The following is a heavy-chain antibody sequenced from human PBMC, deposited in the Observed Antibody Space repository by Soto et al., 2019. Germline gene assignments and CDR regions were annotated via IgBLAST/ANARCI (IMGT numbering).Heavy chain of an antibody. CDR2: INAGNGNT. J-gene: IGHJ4*02. Sequence: GASVKVSCKASGYTFTSYAMHWVRQAPGQRLEWMGWINAGNGNTKYSQKFQGRVTITRDTSASTAYMELSSLRSEDTAVYYCARDPGVGAASDYWGQGTLVTVSS. V-gene: IGHV1-3*01. CDR3: ARDPGVGAASDY. D-gene: IGHD1-26*01. CDR1: GYTFTSYA.